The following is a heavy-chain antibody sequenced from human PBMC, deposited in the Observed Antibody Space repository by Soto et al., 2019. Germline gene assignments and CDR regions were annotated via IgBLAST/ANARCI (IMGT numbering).Heavy chain of an antibody. CDR1: GGLFSSYP. Sequence: SVQVSCKSSGGLFSSYPISWVRQVPGQGLEWMGGIIPVFQTAYYAQRFQGRVTITADESTNTAYMELSSLRSEDTAIYYCARGGSGYTWFNEFWGQGTLVTVS. V-gene: IGHV1-69*01. D-gene: IGHD3-22*01. CDR3: ARGGSGYTWFNEF. J-gene: IGHJ4*02. CDR2: IIPVFQTA.